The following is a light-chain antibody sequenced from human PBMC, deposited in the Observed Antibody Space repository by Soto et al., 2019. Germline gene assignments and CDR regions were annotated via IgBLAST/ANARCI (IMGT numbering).Light chain of an antibody. CDR3: QQRSNWPPFT. CDR1: QSGSYY. V-gene: IGKV3-11*01. Sequence: EIVLTTAPAILPLSRDERATLSCSASQSGSYYLAWYQQIPGQAPRLLISDTFKRATGIPARFSGSGSGTDFTLTISSLEPEDFAVCYCQQRSNWPPFTFGPGTKVDIK. CDR2: DTF. J-gene: IGKJ3*01.